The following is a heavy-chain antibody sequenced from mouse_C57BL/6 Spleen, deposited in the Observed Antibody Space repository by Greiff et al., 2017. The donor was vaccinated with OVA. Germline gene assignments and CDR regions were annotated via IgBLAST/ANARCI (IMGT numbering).Heavy chain of an antibody. V-gene: IGHV3-1*01. J-gene: IGHJ4*01. CDR3: ASGSYGRNYYAMDY. Sequence: EVKLQESGPGMVKPSQSLSLTCTVTGYSITSGYDWHWIRHFPGNKLEWMGYISYSGSTNYNPSLKSRISITHDTSKNHFFLKLNSVTTEDTATYYCASGSYGRNYYAMDYWGQGTSVTVSS. CDR1: GYSITSGYD. CDR2: ISYSGST. D-gene: IGHD1-1*01.